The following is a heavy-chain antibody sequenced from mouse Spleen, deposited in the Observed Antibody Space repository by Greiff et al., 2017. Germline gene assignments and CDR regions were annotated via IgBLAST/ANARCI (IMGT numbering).Heavy chain of an antibody. J-gene: IGHJ4*01. CDR2: IRSKSNNYAT. CDR1: GFSFNTYA. D-gene: IGHD2-1*01. CDR3: VRDYYDYAMDY. V-gene: IGHV10-1*01. Sequence: EVQGVESGGGLVQPKGSLKLSCAASGFSFNTYAMNWVRQAPGKGLEWVARIRSKSNNYATYYADSVKDRFTISRDDSESMLYLQMNNLKTEDTAMYYCVRDYYDYAMDYWGQGTSVTVSS.